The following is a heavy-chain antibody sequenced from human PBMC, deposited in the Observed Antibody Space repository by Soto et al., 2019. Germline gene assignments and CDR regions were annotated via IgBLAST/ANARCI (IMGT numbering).Heavy chain of an antibody. CDR2: FIDMLGPP. J-gene: IGHJ4*02. CDR1: AGYFGRQC. CDR3: ARGAMANFDY. Sequence: EASVKVSCKECAGYFGRQCLAWVRQAPGQGLEWMGGFIDMLGPPTYAKKDQGRATISADESLTSSYLGLRSLRSEDTGVYFCARGAMANFDYWGQGTVVTVSS. D-gene: IGHD5-18*01. V-gene: IGHV1-69*13.